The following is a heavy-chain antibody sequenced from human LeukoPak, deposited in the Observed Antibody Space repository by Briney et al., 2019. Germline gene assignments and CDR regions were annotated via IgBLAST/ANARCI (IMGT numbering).Heavy chain of an antibody. J-gene: IGHJ3*02. D-gene: IGHD2-2*01. V-gene: IGHV4-59*12. CDR1: GGSINNYY. CDR2: IYYSGST. Sequence: SETLSLTCTVSGGSINNYYWSWIRQPPGKGLEWIGYIYYSGSTNYNPSLKSRVTISVDTSKNQFSLKLSSVTAADTAVYYCARVSTSDAFDIWGQGTMVTVSS. CDR3: ARVSTSDAFDI.